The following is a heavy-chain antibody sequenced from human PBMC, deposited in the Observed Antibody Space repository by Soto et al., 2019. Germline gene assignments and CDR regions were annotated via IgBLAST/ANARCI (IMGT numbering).Heavy chain of an antibody. CDR1: GFTFSSYS. CDR2: ISSSSSYI. CDR3: ARDLEACSSTSCYTGLDNFFDP. J-gene: IGHJ5*02. Sequence: EVQLVESGGGLDKPGGSLRLSCAASGFTFSSYSMNWVRQAPGKGLEWVSSISSSSSYIYYADSVKGRFTISRDNAKNSLYLQMNSLRAEDTAVYYCARDLEACSSTSCYTGLDNFFDPWGQVTLVTVSS. D-gene: IGHD2-2*02. V-gene: IGHV3-21*01.